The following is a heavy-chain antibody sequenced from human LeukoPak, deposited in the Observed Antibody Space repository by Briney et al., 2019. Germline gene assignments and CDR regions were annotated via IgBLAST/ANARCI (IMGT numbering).Heavy chain of an antibody. CDR3: ARDLSGIAGYTYGRGIDY. V-gene: IGHV3-30*02. CDR2: IRYDGSNK. CDR1: GFTFSSYG. D-gene: IGHD5-18*01. J-gene: IGHJ4*02. Sequence: GGSLRLSCAASGFTFSSYGMHWVRQAPGKGLEWVAFIRYDGSNKYYADSVKGRFTISRDNAKTSLYLQMNSLRAEDTAVYYCARDLSGIAGYTYGRGIDYWGQGTLVTVSS.